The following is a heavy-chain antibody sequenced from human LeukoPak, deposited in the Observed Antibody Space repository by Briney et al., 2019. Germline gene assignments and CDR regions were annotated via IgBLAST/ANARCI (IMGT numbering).Heavy chain of an antibody. V-gene: IGHV1-18*01. J-gene: IGHJ6*02. CDR3: ARGGDSSSWYYYYGMDV. CDR2: ISAYNGNT. D-gene: IGHD6-13*01. Sequence: ASVKVSCKASGYTLTSYGISWVRQAPGQGLEWMGWISAYNGNTNYAQKLQGRVTMTTDTSTSTAYMELRSLRSDDTAVYYCARGGDSSSWYYYYGMDVWGQGTTVTVSS. CDR1: GYTLTSYG.